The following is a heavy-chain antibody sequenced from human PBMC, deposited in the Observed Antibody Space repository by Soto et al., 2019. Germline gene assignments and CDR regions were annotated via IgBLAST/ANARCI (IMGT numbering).Heavy chain of an antibody. CDR2: INAGNGNR. CDR1: GYTFSSYA. D-gene: IGHD1-1*01. CDR3: AKQESDWNDHFDY. J-gene: IGHJ4*02. V-gene: IGHV1-3*01. Sequence: ASVKVSCKASGYTFSSYAMHWVRQAPGQRLEWMGWINAGNGNRKYSQKFQGRVTITRDTSASTAYMELSSLRAEDTAVYYCAKQESDWNDHFDYWGQGTLVTVSS.